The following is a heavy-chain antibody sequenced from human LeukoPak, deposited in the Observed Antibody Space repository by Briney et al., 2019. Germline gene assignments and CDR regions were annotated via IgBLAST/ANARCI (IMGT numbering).Heavy chain of an antibody. D-gene: IGHD3-22*01. J-gene: IGHJ4*02. CDR1: GGSISSYY. CDR2: IYHSGST. CDR3: ARADYYDSSGYYLDY. V-gene: IGHV4-38-2*02. Sequence: SETLSLTCTVSGGSISSYYWGWIRQPPGKGLEWIGSIYHSGSTYYSPSLKSRVTISVDTSKNQFSLKLSSVTAADTAVYYCARADYYDSSGYYLDYWGQGTLVTVSS.